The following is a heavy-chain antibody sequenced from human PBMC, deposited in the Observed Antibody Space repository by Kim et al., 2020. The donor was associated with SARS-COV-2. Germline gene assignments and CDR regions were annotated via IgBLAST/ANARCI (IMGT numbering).Heavy chain of an antibody. CDR1: GYTFTDYY. V-gene: IGHV1-2*06. J-gene: IGHJ3*02. CDR3: ATWGVPKDAFDI. Sequence: ASVKVSCKASGYTFTDYYIHWLRQAPGQGLEWMGRINANSGATNYAQKFQGRVTMTRDTSVSTAYMELSRLRSDDTAVYYCATWGVPKDAFDIWDQGTVVTVSS. CDR2: INANSGAT. D-gene: IGHD3-16*01.